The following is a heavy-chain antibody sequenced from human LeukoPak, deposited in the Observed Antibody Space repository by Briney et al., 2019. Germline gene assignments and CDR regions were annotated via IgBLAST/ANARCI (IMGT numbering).Heavy chain of an antibody. CDR1: GGSISSSNW. CDR2: IYHSGST. D-gene: IGHD3-10*01. Sequence: SGTLSLTCAVSGGSISSSNWWSWVRQPPGKGLEWIGEIYHSGSTNYNPSLKSRVTISVDTSKNQFSLKLSSVTAADTAVYYCARVEEGYGSGRRENYYYYYMDVWGKGTTVTISS. V-gene: IGHV4-4*02. J-gene: IGHJ6*03. CDR3: ARVEEGYGSGRRENYYYYYMDV.